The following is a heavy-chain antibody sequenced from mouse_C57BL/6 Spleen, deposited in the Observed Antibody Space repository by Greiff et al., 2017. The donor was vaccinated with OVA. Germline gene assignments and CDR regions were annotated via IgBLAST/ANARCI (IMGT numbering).Heavy chain of an antibody. V-gene: IGHV1-69*01. D-gene: IGHD3-2*02. Sequence: QVQLKQPGAELVMPGASVKLSCKASGYTFTSYWMHWVKQRPGQGLEWIGEIDPSDSYTNYNQKFKGKSTLTVDKSSSTAYMQLSSLTSEDSAVYYCARTEAQATAWFAYWGQGTLVTVSA. CDR3: ARTEAQATAWFAY. CDR1: GYTFTSYW. J-gene: IGHJ3*01. CDR2: IDPSDSYT.